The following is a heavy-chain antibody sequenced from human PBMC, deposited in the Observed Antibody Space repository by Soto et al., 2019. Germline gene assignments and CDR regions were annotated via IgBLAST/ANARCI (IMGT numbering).Heavy chain of an antibody. J-gene: IGHJ5*02. CDR2: IYYSGST. D-gene: IGHD2-15*01. CDR3: ARGYCSGGSCYARDNWFDP. V-gene: IGHV4-59*01. Sequence: SETLSLTCTVSGGSISSYYWSWIRQPPGKGLEWIGYIYYSGSTNYNPSLKSRVTISVDTSKNQFSLKLSSVTAADTAVYYCARGYCSGGSCYARDNWFDPWGQGTLVTVSS. CDR1: GGSISSYY.